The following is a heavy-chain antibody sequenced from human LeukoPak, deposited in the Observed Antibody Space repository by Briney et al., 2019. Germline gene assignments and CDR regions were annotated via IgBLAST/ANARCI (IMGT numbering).Heavy chain of an antibody. CDR3: AKEADGSSTSSYGGCYYYMDV. D-gene: IGHD2-2*01. Sequence: GGSLRLSCAASGFTFSSYAMSWVRQAPGKGLEWVSATSGSGGSTYYADSVKGRFTISRDNSKNTLYLQMNSLRAEDTAVYYCAKEADGSSTSSYGGCYYYMDVWGKGTTVTVSS. CDR2: TSGSGGST. J-gene: IGHJ6*03. CDR1: GFTFSSYA. V-gene: IGHV3-23*01.